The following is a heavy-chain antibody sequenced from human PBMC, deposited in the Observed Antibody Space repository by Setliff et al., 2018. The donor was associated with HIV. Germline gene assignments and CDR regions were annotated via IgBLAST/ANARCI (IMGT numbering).Heavy chain of an antibody. CDR3: ARESPSSSWFYFDF. V-gene: IGHV4-38-2*02. J-gene: IGHJ4*02. Sequence: PSETLSLTCTVSGYSISSGYYWGWIRQPPGKGLEWIGSMYHSGSTYFNPSLKSRLTISVDTSTNQFSLNLTSVTAADTAVYYCARESPSSSWFYFDFWGQGTLVTVSS. CDR2: MYHSGST. D-gene: IGHD6-13*01. CDR1: GYSISSGYY.